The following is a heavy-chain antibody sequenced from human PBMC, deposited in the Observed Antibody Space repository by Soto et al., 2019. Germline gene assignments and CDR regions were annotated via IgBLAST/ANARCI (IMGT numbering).Heavy chain of an antibody. J-gene: IGHJ6*02. D-gene: IGHD2-2*01. Sequence: QVQLVQSGAEVKKPGSSVKVSCKASGGTFSSYAISWVRQAPGQGLEWMGGIIPIFGTANYAQKFQGRVTITADESTSTAYMELSSLRSEDTAVYYCARAFGYCSSTSCYAEDNYYYGMDVWGQGTTVTVSS. CDR3: ARAFGYCSSTSCYAEDNYYYGMDV. V-gene: IGHV1-69*01. CDR1: GGTFSSYA. CDR2: IIPIFGTA.